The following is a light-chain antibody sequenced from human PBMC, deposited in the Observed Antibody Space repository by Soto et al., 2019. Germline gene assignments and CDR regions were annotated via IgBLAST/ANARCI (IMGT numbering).Light chain of an antibody. CDR2: HVT. V-gene: IGLV2-14*03. CDR3: SSYTNKDTLL. Sequence: QSALTQPASVSGSPGQSITISCTGTSSDVGGYDHVSWYQQHPGKAPKLIIYHVTVRPSGISRRFSGSKSDNTASLAVSGLQPEDEADYYCSSYTNKDTLLFGGGTKLTVL. CDR1: SSDVGGYDH. J-gene: IGLJ3*02.